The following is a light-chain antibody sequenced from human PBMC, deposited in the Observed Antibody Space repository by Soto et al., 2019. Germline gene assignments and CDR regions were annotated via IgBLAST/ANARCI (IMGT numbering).Light chain of an antibody. CDR3: LQYDGWPLT. CDR1: QNVRKN. CDR2: GAS. Sequence: ETVMTQSPVALSVSPGERATLSCRARQNVRKNLAWYQQKPGQAPRLLIYGASTRATGIPARFSGDGSGTEFTLTIDSLQSEDFVVYYCLQYDGWPLTFGHGTQLEIK. J-gene: IGKJ5*01. V-gene: IGKV3-15*01.